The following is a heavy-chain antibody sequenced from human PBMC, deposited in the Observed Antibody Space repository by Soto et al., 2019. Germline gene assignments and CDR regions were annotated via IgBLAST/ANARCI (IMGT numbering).Heavy chain of an antibody. V-gene: IGHV1-18*01. CDR2: IRAYNGNT. J-gene: IGHJ4*02. Sequence: QVQLVQSGAEVKKPGASVKVSCKASGYTFTSYGISWVRQAPGQGPEWTGWIRAYNGNTNYAQKLQGRVTMTTATATSTGYMELRSLRSGGTAVDYCARDCPPPPEWGQGTLVTVSS. CDR3: ARDCPPPPE. CDR1: GYTFTSYG.